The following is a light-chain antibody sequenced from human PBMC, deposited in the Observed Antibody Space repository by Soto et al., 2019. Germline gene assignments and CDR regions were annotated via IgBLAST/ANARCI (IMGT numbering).Light chain of an antibody. V-gene: IGLV1-47*02. CDR2: SDD. Sequence: QSARTPASSGSGTPGRRVTISCYGSSSNIGSYPVYWYQQLPGTAPKLLINSDDQRPSGVPDRFSASKSGTSASLAISGLRSEDEADYYCAAWDASLSGNVFGAGTKVTVL. J-gene: IGLJ1*01. CDR3: AAWDASLSGNV. CDR1: SSNIGSYP.